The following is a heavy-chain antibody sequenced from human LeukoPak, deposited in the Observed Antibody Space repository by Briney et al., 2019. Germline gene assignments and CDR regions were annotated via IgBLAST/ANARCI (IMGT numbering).Heavy chain of an antibody. D-gene: IGHD1-26*01. CDR3: ARGGRWDKFDS. V-gene: IGHV4-59*11. J-gene: IGHJ5*01. CDR1: GASISRHY. CDR2: IYHTGST. Sequence: PSETLSLTCTVSGASISRHYWSWIRQPPGKGLEWIGYIYHTGSTDYSPSLKGRLTISQDTSKNQISLSLTSVTTADTAMYYCARGGRWDKFDSWGQGILVSVSS.